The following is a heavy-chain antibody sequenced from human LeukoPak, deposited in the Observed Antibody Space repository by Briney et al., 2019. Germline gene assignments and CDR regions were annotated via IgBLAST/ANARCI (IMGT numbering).Heavy chain of an antibody. CDR2: IIPIFGTA. Sequence: ASVKVSCKASGGTFSSYAISWVRQAPGQGLEWMGGIIPIFGTANYAQKFQGRVTITTDESTSTAYMELSSLRSEDTAVYYCARAEPDCSSTSCYTNAFDIWGQGTMVTVSS. V-gene: IGHV1-69*05. CDR1: GGTFSSYA. J-gene: IGHJ3*02. D-gene: IGHD2-2*02. CDR3: ARAEPDCSSTSCYTNAFDI.